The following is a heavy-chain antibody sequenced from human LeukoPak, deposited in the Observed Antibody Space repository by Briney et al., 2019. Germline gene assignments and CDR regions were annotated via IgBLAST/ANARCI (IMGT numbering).Heavy chain of an antibody. CDR1: GGSISSGSYY. J-gene: IGHJ4*02. CDR3: AREKSRIALDY. D-gene: IGHD6-13*01. V-gene: IGHV4-61*02. Sequence: SETLSLTCTVSGGSISSGSYYWSWIRQPAGKGLEWIGRIYTSGSTYYNPSLKSRVTISVDTSKNQFSLKLSSVTAADTAVYYCAREKSRIALDYWGQGTLVTVSS. CDR2: IYTSGST.